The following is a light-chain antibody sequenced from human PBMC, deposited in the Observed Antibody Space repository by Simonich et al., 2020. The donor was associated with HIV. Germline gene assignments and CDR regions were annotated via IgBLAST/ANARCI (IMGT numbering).Light chain of an antibody. V-gene: IGLV2-14*03. CDR3: SSYTSSSTLV. J-gene: IGLJ2*01. CDR1: RSDVGGYNY. Sequence: QSALTQHASVSGSPGQSITISCNGNRSDVGGYNYVSWYQPHPGKAPKLLIYDVSNRPSGVSNRFSGSKSGNTASLTISGLQAEDEADYYCSSYTSSSTLVFGGGTKLTVL. CDR2: DVS.